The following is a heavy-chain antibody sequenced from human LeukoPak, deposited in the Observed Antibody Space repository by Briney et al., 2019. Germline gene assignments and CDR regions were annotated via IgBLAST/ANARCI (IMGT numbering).Heavy chain of an antibody. CDR2: IYSGGST. CDR1: GFTVSSNY. D-gene: IGHD3-3*01. V-gene: IGHV3-53*01. J-gene: IGHJ6*03. Sequence: GGSLRLSCAASGFTVSSNYMSWVRQAPGKGLEWVSVIYSGGSTYYADSVKGRFTISRDNSKNTLYLQMNSLRAEDTAVYYCARGTIFGVVSLFGYYYYYMDVWGKGTTVTVSS. CDR3: ARGTIFGVVSLFGYYYYYMDV.